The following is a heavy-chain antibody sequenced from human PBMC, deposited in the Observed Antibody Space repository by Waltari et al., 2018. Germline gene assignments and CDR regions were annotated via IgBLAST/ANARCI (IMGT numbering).Heavy chain of an antibody. CDR2: ISFDGSIT. J-gene: IGHJ1*01. CDR3: AKAEYSNWRKIKEYFQH. D-gene: IGHD2-21*01. V-gene: IGHV3-30*01. CDR1: GFALRSDA. Sequence: QVQLVESGGGVVQPGRSLRLSCEAAGFALRSDAMHGVRQAPGKGLDWLTVISFDGSITFYADSVKGRFTVSRDNSKNTLFLEMNSLRPEDTAVYYCAKAEYSNWRKIKEYFQHWGQGTLVTVSS.